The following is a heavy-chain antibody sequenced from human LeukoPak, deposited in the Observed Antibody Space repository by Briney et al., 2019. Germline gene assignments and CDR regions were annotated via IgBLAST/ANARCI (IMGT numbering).Heavy chain of an antibody. CDR1: GHTLTSYG. CDR3: AFSGATQTSEYFQH. Sequence: ASVKVSCTASGHTLTSYGINWVRQAPGQGLEWMGWISTSNGNTDYAQKFQSRVTMTTDTSTSTVYLELRSLRSVDTAVYYCAFSGATQTSEYFQHWGQGSLVTVSS. V-gene: IGHV1-18*01. D-gene: IGHD1-26*01. CDR2: ISTSNGNT. J-gene: IGHJ1*01.